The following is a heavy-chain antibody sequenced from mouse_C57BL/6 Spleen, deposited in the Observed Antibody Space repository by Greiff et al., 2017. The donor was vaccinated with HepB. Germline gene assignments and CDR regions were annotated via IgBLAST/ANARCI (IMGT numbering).Heavy chain of an antibody. J-gene: IGHJ4*01. CDR2: ISDGGSYT. D-gene: IGHD1-1*01. V-gene: IGHV5-4*01. Sequence: EVHLVESGGGLVKPGGSLKLSCAASGFTFSSYAMSWVRQTPEKRLEWVATISDGGSYTYYPDNVKGRFTISRDNAKNNLYLQMSQLKSEDTAMYYCARDYYGSSYAMDYWGQGTSVTVSS. CDR1: GFTFSSYA. CDR3: ARDYYGSSYAMDY.